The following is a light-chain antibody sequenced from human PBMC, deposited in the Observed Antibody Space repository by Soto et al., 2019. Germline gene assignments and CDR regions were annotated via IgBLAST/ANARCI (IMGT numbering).Light chain of an antibody. V-gene: IGKV3-20*01. J-gene: IGKJ1*01. CDR1: QSISSSS. CDR3: QQYGSSPWT. CDR2: GAS. Sequence: EIVLTQSPGTLSLSPGERATLSCRASQSISSSSLAWYQQKPGQAPRLLIYGASSRATGIPDRFSGSGSRTDFTLTISRLGPEDFAVYYCQQYGSSPWTFGQGTKVEIK.